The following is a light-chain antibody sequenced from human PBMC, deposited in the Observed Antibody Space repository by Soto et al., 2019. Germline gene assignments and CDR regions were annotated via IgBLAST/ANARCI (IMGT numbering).Light chain of an antibody. J-gene: IGKJ1*01. CDR3: QQYNNWPPWT. Sequence: EVAMTQSPASLSVSPGERATLSCRASQNIRNNLAWYQQKPGQSPRLLISGASTREAGIPGRFSGSGSGTEFTLIISRLQSEDFAIYYCQQYNNWPPWTFGQGTKVELK. V-gene: IGKV3-15*01. CDR2: GAS. CDR1: QNIRNN.